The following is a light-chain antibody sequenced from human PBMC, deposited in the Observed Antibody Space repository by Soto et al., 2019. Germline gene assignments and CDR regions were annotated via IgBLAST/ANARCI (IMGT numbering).Light chain of an antibody. CDR1: QDIASW. CDR3: QQTSSFPLT. Sequence: DIQMTQSPSSVSASVGDRVTITCRASQDIASWLAWYQQEPGRAPKLLIHATSRLQIGVPARFSGSGSGTDFTLTISSLQPEDFATYYCQQTSSFPLTFGGGTKVEIK. J-gene: IGKJ4*01. CDR2: ATS. V-gene: IGKV1-12*01.